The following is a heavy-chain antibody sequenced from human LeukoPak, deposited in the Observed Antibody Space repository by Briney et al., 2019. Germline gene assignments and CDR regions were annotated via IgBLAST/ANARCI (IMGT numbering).Heavy chain of an antibody. V-gene: IGHV1-18*01. D-gene: IGHD2-2*01. CDR2: INAYNGNT. CDR1: GYTFTCYG. J-gene: IGHJ5*02. Sequence: GASVKVSCKASGYTFTCYGINWVRQAPGQGLEWMGWINAYNGNTNYAQTLQGSVTMTSDTSTSTAYMELRSLRTDDTAVNYVANGYQPPGHWFDPWGQGTLVTVSS. CDR3: ANGYQPPGHWFDP.